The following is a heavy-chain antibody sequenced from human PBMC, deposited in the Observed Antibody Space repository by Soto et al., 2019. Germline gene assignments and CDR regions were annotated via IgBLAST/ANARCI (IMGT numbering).Heavy chain of an antibody. CDR1: GFIFDNYA. D-gene: IGHD6-19*01. V-gene: IGHV3-23*01. J-gene: IGHJ5*02. Sequence: EVQMLESGGDLVQPGGSLKLSCAASGFIFDNYAMTWVRQAPGKGLEWVSAISGPGSSTSYSDSVKGRFTISRDNPKNTLYLQMINLRVEDTAVYYCAKLSSGWYSGHTGFDPWGQGTLVIVSS. CDR2: ISGPGSST. CDR3: AKLSSGWYSGHTGFDP.